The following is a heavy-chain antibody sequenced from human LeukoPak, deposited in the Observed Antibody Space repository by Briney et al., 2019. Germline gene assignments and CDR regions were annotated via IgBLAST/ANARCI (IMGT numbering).Heavy chain of an antibody. J-gene: IGHJ4*02. CDR1: GFTFSNYV. D-gene: IGHD6-13*01. Sequence: GGSLRLSCAASGFTFSNYVMSWVRQAPGKGLEWVSAISGSGGSTYYADSVRGRFTISRDNSKNTLYLQMNSLRAEDTAVYYCAGSSWYFDYWGRGTLVTVSS. CDR2: ISGSGGST. V-gene: IGHV3-23*01. CDR3: AGSSWYFDY.